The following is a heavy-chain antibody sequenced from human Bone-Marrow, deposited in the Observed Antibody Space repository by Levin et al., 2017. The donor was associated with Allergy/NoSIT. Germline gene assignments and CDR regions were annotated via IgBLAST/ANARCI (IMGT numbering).Heavy chain of an antibody. J-gene: IGHJ6*03. CDR2: VSIGHAS. CDR1: GFNFGAYA. V-gene: IGHV3-23*01. CDR3: AKVADDYRPGGLYYMDV. Sequence: ETLSLTCEVSGFNFGAYAMNWVRQVPGKGLEWVSGVSIGHASYYSDSVKGRFITSRNNVKNTVFLQMDSLRVEDTAVYYCAKVADDYRPGGLYYMDVWGKGTSVTVSS. D-gene: IGHD4/OR15-4a*01.